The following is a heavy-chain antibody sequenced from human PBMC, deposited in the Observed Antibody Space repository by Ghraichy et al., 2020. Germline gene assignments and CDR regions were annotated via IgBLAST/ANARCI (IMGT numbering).Heavy chain of an antibody. CDR1: GFIVSDYY. CDR3: ARLKGTSKLVYY. V-gene: IGHV3-11*01. J-gene: IGHJ4*02. D-gene: IGHD6-13*01. CDR2: VGRSPTAI. Sequence: GGSLRLSCAATGFIVSDYYMAWIRQAPGRGLEWVSFVGRSPTAIYYADSVKGRFTISRDNTDNSLYLQMDSLRAEDTAVYYCARLKGTSKLVYYWGQGYLVPVSS.